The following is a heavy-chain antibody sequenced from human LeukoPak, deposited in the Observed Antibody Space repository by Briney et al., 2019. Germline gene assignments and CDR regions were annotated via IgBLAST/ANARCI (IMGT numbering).Heavy chain of an antibody. V-gene: IGHV3-23*01. D-gene: IGHD6-13*01. Sequence: GGSLRLSCAASGFTFSSYAMSWARQAPGKGLEWVSSIGGSGGSTYYVDSVKGRFTISRDNSKNTLYLQMNSLRAEDTAVYYCAKVETAAAATLRGFDYWGQGTLVTVSS. CDR3: AKVETAAAATLRGFDY. J-gene: IGHJ4*02. CDR2: IGGSGGST. CDR1: GFTFSSYA.